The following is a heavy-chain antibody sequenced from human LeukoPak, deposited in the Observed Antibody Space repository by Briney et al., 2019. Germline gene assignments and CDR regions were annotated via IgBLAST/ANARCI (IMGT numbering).Heavy chain of an antibody. CDR1: GYTFSSYA. V-gene: IGHV3-23*01. CDR2: ISGSGANT. D-gene: IGHD3-22*01. CDR3: ARGRSGYGPFDAFDI. J-gene: IGHJ3*02. Sequence: GGPLRLSCTASGYTFSSYAMTWVRQAPGEGLEWVSAISGSGANTYYADSVKGRFAASRDNSKDTLYLQMRSLRAEDTTVYYCARGRSGYGPFDAFDIWGHGTWVTVSS.